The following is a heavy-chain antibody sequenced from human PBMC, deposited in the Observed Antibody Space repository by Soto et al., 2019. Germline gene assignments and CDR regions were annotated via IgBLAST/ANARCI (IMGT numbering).Heavy chain of an antibody. Sequence: QVQLVQSGAEVKKPRASVKVSCKASGYTFTSYAMHWVRQAPGQRLEWMGWINAGNGNTKYSQKFQGRVTITRDTSASTAYMELSSLRSEDTAVYYCARDCSSTSCFDYWGQGTLVTVSS. CDR3: ARDCSSTSCFDY. V-gene: IGHV1-3*01. D-gene: IGHD2-2*01. J-gene: IGHJ4*02. CDR2: INAGNGNT. CDR1: GYTFTSYA.